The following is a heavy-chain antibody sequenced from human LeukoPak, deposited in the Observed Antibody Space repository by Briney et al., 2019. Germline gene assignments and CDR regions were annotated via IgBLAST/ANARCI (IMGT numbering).Heavy chain of an antibody. J-gene: IGHJ4*02. D-gene: IGHD4/OR15-4a*01. CDR3: AKDANYLRSGSFFIPFDY. CDR2: IGGSGAGT. Sequence: PGGSLRLSCAASGFTFSRTAMSWVRQAPGKGLQWVATIGGSGAGTYYAASLKGRFNIPRDNSKNTLYLQMNSLRTEDTATYYCAKDANYLRSGSFFIPFDYWGQGTLVTVHS. V-gene: IGHV3-23*01. CDR1: GFTFSRTA.